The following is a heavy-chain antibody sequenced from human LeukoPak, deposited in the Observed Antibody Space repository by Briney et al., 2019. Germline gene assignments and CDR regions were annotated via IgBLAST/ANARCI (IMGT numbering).Heavy chain of an antibody. CDR2: ISYDGSNK. Sequence: GGSLRLSCAASGFTFSSYGMHWVRQAPGKGLEWVAVISYDGSNKYYADSVKGRFTISRDNSKNTLYLQMNSLRAEDTAVYYCARDDYGGNIYFDSWGPGTLATVSS. CDR3: ARDDYGGNIYFDS. CDR1: GFTFSSYG. D-gene: IGHD4-23*01. J-gene: IGHJ4*02. V-gene: IGHV3-30*03.